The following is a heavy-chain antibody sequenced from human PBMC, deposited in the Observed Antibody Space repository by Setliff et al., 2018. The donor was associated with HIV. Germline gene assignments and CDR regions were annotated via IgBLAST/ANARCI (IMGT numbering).Heavy chain of an antibody. CDR2: IYDSGVT. V-gene: IGHV4-59*11. J-gene: IGHJ1*01. CDR3: TRRQWGTSGYYEFFQQ. D-gene: IGHD3-3*01. CDR1: GATISRHF. Sequence: TLSLTCSVSGATISRHFWSWIRQSPGKGLEWIGTIYDSGVTKYNPSLQTRVRVSVDTSKSHLSLSLTSVTPADTAVYYCTRRQWGTSGYYEFFQQWGQGSLVTV.